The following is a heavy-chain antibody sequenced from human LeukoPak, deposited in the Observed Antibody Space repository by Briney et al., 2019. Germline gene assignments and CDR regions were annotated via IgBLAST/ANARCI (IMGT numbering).Heavy chain of an antibody. CDR2: IYYSGST. Sequence: SQTLSLTCTVSGGSISSGDYYWSWIHQPPGKGLEWIGYIYYSGSTYYNPSLKSRVTISVDTSKNQFSLKLSSVTAADTAVYYCAREVVAATRDGVDPWGQGTLVTVSS. J-gene: IGHJ5*02. V-gene: IGHV4-30-4*08. D-gene: IGHD2-15*01. CDR3: AREVVAATRDGVDP. CDR1: GGSISSGDYY.